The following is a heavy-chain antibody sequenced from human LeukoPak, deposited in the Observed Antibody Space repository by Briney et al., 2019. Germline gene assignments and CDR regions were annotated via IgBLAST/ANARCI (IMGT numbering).Heavy chain of an antibody. J-gene: IGHJ2*01. Sequence: PSETLSLTCTVSGGSISSSNYYWGWIRQPPGKGLEWIGSIYYSGGTYFNPSLKSRVTISVNTSKNQFSLKLSSVTAADTAVYYCARNYDILTGPRYFDLWGRGTLVTVSS. CDR2: IYYSGGT. V-gene: IGHV4-39*07. CDR1: GGSISSSNYY. CDR3: ARNYDILTGPRYFDL. D-gene: IGHD3-9*01.